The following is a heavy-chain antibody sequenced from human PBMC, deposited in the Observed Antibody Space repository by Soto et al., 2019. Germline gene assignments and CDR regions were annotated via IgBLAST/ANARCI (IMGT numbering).Heavy chain of an antibody. CDR3: GKDIRSGSIDY. CDR1: GYSITNHG. J-gene: IGHJ4*02. D-gene: IGHD1-1*01. CDR2: IWSHGTDQ. V-gene: IGHV3-33*06. Sequence: QVRLVESGGGVVQPGRSLTLSCAASGYSITNHGMHWVRQAPGKGLEWVALIWSHGTDQYYADSVKGRFTVSRDTSRNTVFLQMNSLRADDTARYYCGKDIRSGSIDYWGQGTLVTVSS.